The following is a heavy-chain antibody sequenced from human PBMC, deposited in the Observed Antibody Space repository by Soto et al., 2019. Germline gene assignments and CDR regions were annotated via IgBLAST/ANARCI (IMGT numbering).Heavy chain of an antibody. CDR3: ASRHVDTAMVTRIYYYYYYMDV. D-gene: IGHD5-18*01. J-gene: IGHJ6*03. V-gene: IGHV3-23*01. Sequence: GGSLRLSCAASGFTFSSYAMSWVRQAPGKGLEWVSAISGSGGSTYYADSVKGRFTISRDNSKNTLYLQMNSLRAEDTAVYYCASRHVDTAMVTRIYYYYYYMDVWGKGTTVTVSS. CDR1: GFTFSSYA. CDR2: ISGSGGST.